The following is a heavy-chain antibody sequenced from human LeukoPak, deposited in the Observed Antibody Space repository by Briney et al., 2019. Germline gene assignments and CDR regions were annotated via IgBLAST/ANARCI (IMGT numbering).Heavy chain of an antibody. Sequence: GGSLRLSCAASGFTFSNYALSWVRQAPGKGLQWVSTISITGGSTYYADSVKGRFTISRDNSRNTVSLQMNSLRAEDTAVYYRAKDSSNYCDYWGQGTLVTVSS. J-gene: IGHJ4*02. D-gene: IGHD4-11*01. CDR2: ISITGGST. CDR1: GFTFSNYA. V-gene: IGHV3-23*01. CDR3: AKDSSNYCDY.